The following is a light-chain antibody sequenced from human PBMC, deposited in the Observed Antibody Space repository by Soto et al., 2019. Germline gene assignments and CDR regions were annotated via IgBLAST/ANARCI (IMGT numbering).Light chain of an antibody. J-gene: IGLJ1*01. CDR3: SSFTSTRTYL. V-gene: IGLV2-14*01. CDR2: EVN. Sequence: QSALTQPASVSGSPGQSVTISCTGTSSDVGSCNCVSWYQQHPGKAPKLMIYEVNNRPSGISNRFSGSKSGNTASLTISGLQAEDEADYYCSSFTSTRTYLFGTGTKLTVL. CDR1: SSDVGSCNC.